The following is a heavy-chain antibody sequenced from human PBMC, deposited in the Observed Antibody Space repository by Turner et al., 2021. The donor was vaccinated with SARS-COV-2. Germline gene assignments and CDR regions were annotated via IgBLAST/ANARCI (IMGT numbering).Heavy chain of an antibody. V-gene: IGHV4-39*01. CDR3: ARHEVNSYDASGYYTSP. J-gene: IGHJ5*02. CDR2: VFHTGST. Sequence: QLQLQESGPRLVKPSETLSLTCAVSGGHINNDLYSWGWIRQPPGKGLEWIGSVFHTGSTYYKSSLKRRVAISIDTSKNHFSLILNSVTAADTAVYYCARHEVNSYDASGYYTSPWCHGILVTVSS. D-gene: IGHD3-22*01. CDR1: GGHINNDLYS.